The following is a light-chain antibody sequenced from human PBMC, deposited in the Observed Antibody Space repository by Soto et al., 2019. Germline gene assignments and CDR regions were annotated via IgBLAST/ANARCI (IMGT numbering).Light chain of an antibody. V-gene: IGLV1-44*01. J-gene: IGLJ1*01. CDR1: SSNIRGNT. Sequence: QLVLTQPPSVSGTPGQRVTISCSGSSSNIRGNTVNWYHQLPGTAPKLLIYSNNQRPSGVPDRFSGSKSGTSASLAISGLQPEDEADYYCAAWDDSLNGDVFGTGTKVTVL. CDR3: AAWDDSLNGDV. CDR2: SNN.